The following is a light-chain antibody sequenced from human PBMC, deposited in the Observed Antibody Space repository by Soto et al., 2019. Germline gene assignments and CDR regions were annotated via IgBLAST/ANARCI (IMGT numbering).Light chain of an antibody. V-gene: IGKV1-39*01. J-gene: IGKJ1*01. CDR2: AAS. Sequence: DIQMTQSPSSLSASVGDRVTITCRASQSISSYLNWYQQKPGKAPKLLIYAASSLQSGVPSRFSGSGSWTDFTLTISSLHPEDFATYYCQPSYSTPRTFGQGTKVEIK. CDR1: QSISSY. CDR3: QPSYSTPRT.